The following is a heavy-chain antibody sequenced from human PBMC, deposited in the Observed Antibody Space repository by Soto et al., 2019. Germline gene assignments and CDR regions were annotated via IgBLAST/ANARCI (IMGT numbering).Heavy chain of an antibody. J-gene: IGHJ5*02. Sequence: PAETLSLTCTVSGGSISSYYWSWIRQPPGKGLEWIGYIYYSGSTNYNPSLKSRVTISVDTSKNQFSLKLSSVTAADTAVYYCARDKAPGTANWFDHWGQGTLVTVSS. CDR1: GGSISSYY. V-gene: IGHV4-59*01. CDR2: IYYSGST. CDR3: ARDKAPGTANWFDH.